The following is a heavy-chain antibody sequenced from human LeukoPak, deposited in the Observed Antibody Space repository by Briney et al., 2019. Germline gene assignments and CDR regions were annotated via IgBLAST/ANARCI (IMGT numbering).Heavy chain of an antibody. Sequence: SETLSLTCAVSGYSISSGYYWGWIRQPPGKGLEWIGSIYHSGSTYYNPSLKSRVTISVDTSKNQFSLKLSSVTAADTAVYYCARVPEPMYNWFGPWGQGTLVTVSS. CDR2: IYHSGST. CDR3: ARVPEPMYNWFGP. D-gene: IGHD2-2*01. CDR1: GYSISSGYY. J-gene: IGHJ5*02. V-gene: IGHV4-38-2*01.